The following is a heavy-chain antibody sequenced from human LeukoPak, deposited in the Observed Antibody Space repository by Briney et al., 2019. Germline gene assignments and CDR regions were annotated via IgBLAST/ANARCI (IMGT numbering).Heavy chain of an antibody. CDR3: AREATVVNTLDY. D-gene: IGHD4-23*01. J-gene: IGHJ4*02. Sequence: PGESLRLSCAASGFTYSDYYMSWSRQTPEKGLEWVSYISSSGSIIYYADSVKGRFTISRDNAKNSLYLQMNSLRAEDTAVYYCAREATVVNTLDYWGQGTLVTVSS. CDR1: GFTYSDYY. V-gene: IGHV3-11*01. CDR2: ISSSGSII.